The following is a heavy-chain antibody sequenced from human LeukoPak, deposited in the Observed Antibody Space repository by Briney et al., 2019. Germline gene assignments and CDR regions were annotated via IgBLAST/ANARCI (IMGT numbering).Heavy chain of an antibody. Sequence: SQTLSLTCTVSGGSISSGGYYWSWIRQPPGKGLEWIGYIYHSGSTYYNPSLKSRVTISVDRSKNQFSLKLSSVTAADTAVYYCATGVPIFTWGQGTLVTVSS. D-gene: IGHD1-1*01. J-gene: IGHJ4*02. CDR3: ATGVPIFT. CDR1: GGSISSGGYY. CDR2: IYHSGST. V-gene: IGHV4-30-2*01.